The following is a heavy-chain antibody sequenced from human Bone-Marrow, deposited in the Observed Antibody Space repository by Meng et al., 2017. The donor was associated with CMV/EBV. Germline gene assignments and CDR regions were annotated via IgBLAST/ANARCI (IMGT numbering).Heavy chain of an antibody. J-gene: IGHJ6*01. D-gene: IGHD3-3*01. Sequence: GESLKISCAASGFTFSSYSMSWVRQAPGKGLEWVDNIKQDGSEKYYVDFVKGRVTITRDNAKNSLYLQKNSLRAEDTAVYYCSRDSAGAYYEFWRGYYGMDVWGQGTTVTVSS. V-gene: IGHV3-7*01. CDR3: SRDSAGAYYEFWRGYYGMDV. CDR1: GFTFSSYS. CDR2: IKQDGSEK.